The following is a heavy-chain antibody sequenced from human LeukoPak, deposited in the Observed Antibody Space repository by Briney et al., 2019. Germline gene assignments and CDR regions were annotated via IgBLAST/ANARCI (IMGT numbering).Heavy chain of an antibody. CDR3: ARVLRGYSYGVVYNWFDP. CDR1: GYTFTSYG. V-gene: IGHV1-18*01. J-gene: IGHJ5*02. Sequence: ASVKVSCKASGYTFTSYGISWVRQAPGQGLEWLGWISPYNGNTNYAQKLQGRVTMTTDTSTSTAYMELRSLRSDDTAVYYCARVLRGYSYGVVYNWFDPWGQGTLVTVSS. CDR2: ISPYNGNT. D-gene: IGHD5-18*01.